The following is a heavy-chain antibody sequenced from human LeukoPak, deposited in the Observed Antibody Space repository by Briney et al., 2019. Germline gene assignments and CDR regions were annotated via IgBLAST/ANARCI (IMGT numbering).Heavy chain of an antibody. CDR2: INPNSGGT. Sequence: ASVKVSCKASGYTFTGYYMHWVRQAPRQGLEWMGWINPNSGGTNYAQKFQGRVTMTRDTSISTAYMELSRLRSDDTAVYYCAREGLPTTWRYYYYMDVWGKGTTVTVSS. CDR1: GYTFTGYY. D-gene: IGHD4-17*01. J-gene: IGHJ6*03. CDR3: AREGLPTTWRYYYYMDV. V-gene: IGHV1-2*02.